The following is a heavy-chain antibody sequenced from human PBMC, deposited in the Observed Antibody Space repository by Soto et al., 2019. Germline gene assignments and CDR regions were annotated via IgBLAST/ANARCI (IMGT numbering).Heavy chain of an antibody. CDR2: ISSSGGTI. D-gene: IGHD5-18*01. J-gene: IGHJ5*02. Sequence: PGGSLRLSCAASGFTFSDSYMSWIRQAPGKGLEWVSYISSSGGTIYYADSVKGRFTISRDNARNSLHLQMNSLRAEDTAVYYCARDSRYSYGVGGYFDPWGQGTLVTVSS. CDR3: ARDSRYSYGVGGYFDP. V-gene: IGHV3-11*01. CDR1: GFTFSDSY.